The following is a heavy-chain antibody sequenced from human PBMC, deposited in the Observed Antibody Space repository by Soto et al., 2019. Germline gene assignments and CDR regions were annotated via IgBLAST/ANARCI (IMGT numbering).Heavy chain of an antibody. V-gene: IGHV1-69*13. CDR3: AKVRYSSPMGYYYGMDV. Sequence: SVKVSCKASRVAFGKFIVTWARQAPGLGLEWVGGTIPIFVTANYAQKFQGRVTITADESTSTSYMEVNNLRSEDTAVYYCAKVRYSSPMGYYYGMDVWGQGTTVTVSS. J-gene: IGHJ6*02. D-gene: IGHD6-19*01. CDR1: RVAFGKFI. CDR2: TIPIFVTA.